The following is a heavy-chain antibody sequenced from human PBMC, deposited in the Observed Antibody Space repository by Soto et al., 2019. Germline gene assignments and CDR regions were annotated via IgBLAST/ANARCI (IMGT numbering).Heavy chain of an antibody. CDR3: AKGDKWDPGAYRKYYDILTGYYRPDYYFDY. D-gene: IGHD3-9*01. CDR2: IKQDGSEK. V-gene: IGHV3-7*01. J-gene: IGHJ4*02. CDR1: GFTFSSYW. Sequence: GGSLRLSCAASGFTFSSYWMSWVRQAPGKGLEWVANIKQDGSEKYYVDSVKGRFTISRDNAKNSLYLQMNSLRAEDTAVYYCAKGDKWDPGAYRKYYDILTGYYRPDYYFDYWGQGTLVTVSS.